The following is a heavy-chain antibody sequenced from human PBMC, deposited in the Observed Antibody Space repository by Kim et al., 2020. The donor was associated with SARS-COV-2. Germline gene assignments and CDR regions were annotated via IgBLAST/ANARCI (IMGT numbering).Heavy chain of an antibody. CDR1: GYTFTSYA. J-gene: IGHJ4*02. V-gene: IGHV1-3*01. Sequence: ASVKVSCKASGYTFTSYAMHWVRQAPGQRLEWMGWINAGNGNTKYSQKFQGRVTITRDTSASTAYMELSSLRSEDTAVYYCILWELRKTPFLHCWGQGTLVTVSS. CDR2: INAGNGNT. CDR3: ILWELRKTPFLHC. D-gene: IGHD1-7*01.